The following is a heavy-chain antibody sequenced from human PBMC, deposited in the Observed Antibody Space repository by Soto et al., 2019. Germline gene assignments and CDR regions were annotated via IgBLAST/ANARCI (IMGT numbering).Heavy chain of an antibody. J-gene: IGHJ4*02. Sequence: EVQLVESGGGLVQPGGSLRLSCAASGFTFSSYSMNWVRQAPGKGLAWVSYISRSSSTIYYADSVKGRFTISRDNAKNSLYLQMNSLRDEVTAVYYCAGVYGIAVAGTFDYWGQGTLVTVSS. CDR3: AGVYGIAVAGTFDY. CDR2: ISRSSSTI. CDR1: GFTFSSYS. D-gene: IGHD6-19*01. V-gene: IGHV3-48*02.